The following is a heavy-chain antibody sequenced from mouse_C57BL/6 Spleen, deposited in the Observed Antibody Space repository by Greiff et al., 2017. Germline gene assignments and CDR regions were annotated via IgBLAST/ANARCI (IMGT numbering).Heavy chain of an antibody. Sequence: ESGPGLAKPSQTLSLTCSVTGYSITSDYWNWIRKFPGNKLEYMGYISYSGNTYYNPSLKSRISITRDTSKNQYYLQLNSVTTEDTATYYCERRIIISTVVATDWYCDVWGTGTTVTVSA. D-gene: IGHD1-1*01. CDR2: ISYSGNT. V-gene: IGHV3-8*01. J-gene: IGHJ1*03. CDR3: ERRIIISTVVATDWYCDV. CDR1: GYSITSDY.